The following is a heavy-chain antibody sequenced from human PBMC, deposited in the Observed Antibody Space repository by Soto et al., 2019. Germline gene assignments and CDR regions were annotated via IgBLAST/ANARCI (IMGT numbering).Heavy chain of an antibody. V-gene: IGHV3-23*01. CDR2: ISGSGGST. CDR1: GFTFSSYA. J-gene: IGHJ1*01. D-gene: IGHD4-17*01. Sequence: GGSLRLSCAASGFTFSSYAMSWVRQAPGKGLEWVSTISGSGGSTYYADSVKGRFTISRGNSKNTLYLQMNSLRAEDTAVYYCAKADYGDYGEYFRHWGQGTLVTVSS. CDR3: AKADYGDYGEYFRH.